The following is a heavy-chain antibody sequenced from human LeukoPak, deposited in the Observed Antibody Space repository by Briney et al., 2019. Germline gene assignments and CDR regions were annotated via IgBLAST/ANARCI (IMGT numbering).Heavy chain of an antibody. J-gene: IGHJ5*02. CDR2: VTGGADTT. CDR3: AKGLSMESRLDL. V-gene: IGHV3-23*01. Sequence: GGSLRLSCAASGFTCASYSMYWVRQAPGKGLEGVSGVTGGADTTYYAASVKGRFTISRHNSKHPVYLQMSSLRAEDAAVYYCAKGLSMESRLDLWGQGTLVTVSS. CDR1: GFTCASYS. D-gene: IGHD1-1*01.